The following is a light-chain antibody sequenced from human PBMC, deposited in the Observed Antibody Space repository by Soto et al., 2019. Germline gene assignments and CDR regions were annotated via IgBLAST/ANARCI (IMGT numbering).Light chain of an antibody. Sequence: EIVLTQSPRTLSLSPGERATLSCRASQSVSNNYLAWYQQKPGQAPRLLIYGASSRATGIPDRFSGSGSGTDFTLTISRLEPEDFAVYYCQQYGSSRTFGQGTKV. V-gene: IGKV3-20*01. J-gene: IGKJ1*01. CDR2: GAS. CDR1: QSVSNNY. CDR3: QQYGSSRT.